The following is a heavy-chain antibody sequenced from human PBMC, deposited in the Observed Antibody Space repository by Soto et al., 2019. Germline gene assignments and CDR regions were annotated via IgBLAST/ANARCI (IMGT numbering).Heavy chain of an antibody. V-gene: IGHV3-74*01. CDR3: ASDLSGRADV. CDR2: MNEDGGTT. Sequence: VGSLRLSCAASGFTFSSYWMHWVRQAPGKGLVWVSRMNEDGGTTDYADSVKGRFTISRDNAKNTLYLQMNSLRVEDTAVYYCASDLSGRADVWGQGTTVTVS. CDR1: GFTFSSYW. D-gene: IGHD3-10*01. J-gene: IGHJ6*02.